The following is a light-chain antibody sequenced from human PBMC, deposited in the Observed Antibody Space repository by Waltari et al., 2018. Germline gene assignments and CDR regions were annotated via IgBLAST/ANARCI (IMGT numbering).Light chain of an antibody. J-gene: IGLJ1*01. CDR2: EVT. V-gene: IGLV2-14*01. CDR3: SSYTTTSTYV. Sequence: QSALTQPASVSGSPGQSITVSCTGTSSDGGGYNYVSWYQLHPGKAPKLIIYEVTNRPSGISNRFSGSKSGNTASLTISGLQTEDEADYYCSSYTTTSTYVFGSGTKVTVL. CDR1: SSDGGGYNY.